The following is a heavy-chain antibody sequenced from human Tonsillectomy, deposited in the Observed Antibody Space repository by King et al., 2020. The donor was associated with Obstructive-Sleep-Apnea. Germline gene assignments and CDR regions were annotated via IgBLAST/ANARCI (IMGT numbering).Heavy chain of an antibody. D-gene: IGHD3-22*01. Sequence: VQLVESGGGLLQPGGSLRLSCAASGFTFANYVMIWVRQAPGKGLEWVSGIRGSADDTYYADSVKGRFTIFRDNFKNSLYLQMNSLRAEDTALYYCAKGGSSGWVGGYSFDFWGQGTLVTVSS. V-gene: IGHV3-23*04. CDR2: IRGSADDT. CDR3: AKGGSSGWVGGYSFDF. J-gene: IGHJ4*02. CDR1: GFTFANYV.